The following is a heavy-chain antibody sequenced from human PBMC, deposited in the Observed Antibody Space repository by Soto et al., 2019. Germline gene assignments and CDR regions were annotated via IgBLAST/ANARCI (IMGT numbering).Heavy chain of an antibody. V-gene: IGHV5-51*01. CDR3: ARHGFYGDYSSNYFDP. D-gene: IGHD4-17*01. Sequence: PGESLKISCKGSGYSFSNYWIAWVRQMPGKGLEYMGIIYPSDSQTRYSPSFQGQVTISADKSISTAYLQWTSLKASDTAIYYCARHGFYGDYSSNYFDPWGQRTLVTVSS. CDR2: IYPSDSQT. J-gene: IGHJ5*02. CDR1: GYSFSNYW.